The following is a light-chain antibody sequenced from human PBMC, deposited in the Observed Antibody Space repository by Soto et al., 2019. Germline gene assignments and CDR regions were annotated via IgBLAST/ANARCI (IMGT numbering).Light chain of an antibody. CDR3: CSYAGTSTWV. J-gene: IGLJ2*01. Sequence: QPVLTQPRSVSGSPGQSVTISCTGTSSDVGSYNYVSWYQQHPGKAPKLMIYDVSKRPSGVPDRFSGSKSGNTASLTISGLQAEDEADYYCCSYAGTSTWVFGGGTKLTVL. CDR1: SSDVGSYNY. V-gene: IGLV2-11*01. CDR2: DVS.